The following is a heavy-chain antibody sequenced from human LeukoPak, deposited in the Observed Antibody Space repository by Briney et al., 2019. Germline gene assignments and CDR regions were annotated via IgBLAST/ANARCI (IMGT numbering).Heavy chain of an antibody. D-gene: IGHD3-22*01. CDR2: IYHSGST. Sequence: SETLSLTCTVSGYSISSGYYWGWIRQPPGKGLEWIGSIYHSGSTYYNPSLKSRVTISVDTSKNQFSLKLSSVTAADTAVYYCARAVTYYYDSSGYYLDYWGQGTLVTVSS. J-gene: IGHJ4*02. CDR1: GYSISSGYY. V-gene: IGHV4-38-2*02. CDR3: ARAVTYYYDSSGYYLDY.